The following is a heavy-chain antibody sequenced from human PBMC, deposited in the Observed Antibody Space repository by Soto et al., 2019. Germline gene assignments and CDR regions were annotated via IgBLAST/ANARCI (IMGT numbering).Heavy chain of an antibody. D-gene: IGHD1-1*01. CDR2: INAGNGNT. CDR1: GYTFTSYA. V-gene: IGHV1-3*01. Sequence: QVQLVQSGAEVKKPGASVKVSCKASGYTFTSYAMHWVRQAPGQRLEWMGWINAGNGNTKYSQKFQGRVTITRDTSASTAYMELSSLRSEDTAVYYCARESVERQRKGWLMLGYWGQGTLVTVSS. J-gene: IGHJ4*02. CDR3: ARESVERQRKGWLMLGY.